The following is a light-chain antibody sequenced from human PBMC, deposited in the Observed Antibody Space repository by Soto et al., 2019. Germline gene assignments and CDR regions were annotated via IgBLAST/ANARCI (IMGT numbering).Light chain of an antibody. V-gene: IGLV2-11*01. J-gene: IGLJ2*01. CDR2: GVT. CDR1: SSDVGGYHY. Sequence: QSALTQPRSVSGSPGQSVTISCTGTSSDVGGYHYVSWYQQHPGKTPKLMIYGVTERPSGVPDRFAGSKSGNSASLTISGLQAEDEADYYCGSYAGSYTLLFGGGTQLTVL. CDR3: GSYAGSYTLL.